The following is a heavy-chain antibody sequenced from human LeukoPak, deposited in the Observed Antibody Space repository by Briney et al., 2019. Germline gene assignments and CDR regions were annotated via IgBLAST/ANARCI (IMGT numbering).Heavy chain of an antibody. J-gene: IGHJ4*02. V-gene: IGHV6-1*01. CDR3: ARDGGIAAAGTWYFDY. D-gene: IGHD6-13*01. CDR2: TYYRSKWYN. CDR1: GDSVSSNNAA. Sequence: SQTLSLTCAISGDSVSSNNAAWNWIRQSPSRGLEWLGRTYYRSKWYNDYAVSVKSRITINPDTSKNQFSLQLNSVTPEDTAVYYCARDGGIAAAGTWYFDYWGQGTLVTVSS.